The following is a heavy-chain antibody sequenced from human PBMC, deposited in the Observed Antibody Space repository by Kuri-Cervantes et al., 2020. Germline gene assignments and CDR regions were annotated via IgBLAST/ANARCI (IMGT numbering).Heavy chain of an antibody. CDR2: IWYDGSNK. J-gene: IGHJ6*02. V-gene: IGHV3-33*01. CDR3: ARALGQSYDILTGYYTNYYYYGMDV. CDR1: GFTFSSYG. Sequence: GESLKISCAASGFTFSSYGMHWVRQAPGKGLEWVAVIWYDGSNKYYADSVKGRFTISRDNSKNTLYLQMNSLRAEDTAVYYCARALGQSYDILTGYYTNYYYYGMDVWGQGTTVTVSS. D-gene: IGHD3-9*01.